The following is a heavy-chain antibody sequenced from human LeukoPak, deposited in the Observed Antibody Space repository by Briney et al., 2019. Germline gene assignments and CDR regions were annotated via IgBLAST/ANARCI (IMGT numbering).Heavy chain of an antibody. Sequence: PGGSLRLSCAASRFTFDDYAMHWVRQAPGKGLEWVSGISWNSGSIGYADSVKGRFTISRDNAKNSLYLQMNSLRAEDTALYYCAKGMPGSSSFDYWGQGTLVTVSS. CDR2: ISWNSGSI. CDR1: RFTFDDYA. J-gene: IGHJ4*02. D-gene: IGHD3-10*01. CDR3: AKGMPGSSSFDY. V-gene: IGHV3-9*01.